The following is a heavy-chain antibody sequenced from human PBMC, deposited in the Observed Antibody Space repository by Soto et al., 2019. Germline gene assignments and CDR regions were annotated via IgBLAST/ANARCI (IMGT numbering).Heavy chain of an antibody. CDR2: IYYSGST. CDR1: GGSISSYY. D-gene: IGHD2-2*01. V-gene: IGHV4-59*01. J-gene: IGHJ3*02. CDR3: AREVVPAADPVNVDAFDI. Sequence: SETLSLTCTVSGGSISSYYWSWIRQPPGKGLEWIGYIYYSGSTNYNPSLKSRVTISVDTSKNQFSLKLSSVTAADTAVYYCAREVVPAADPVNVDAFDIWGQGTMVTVSS.